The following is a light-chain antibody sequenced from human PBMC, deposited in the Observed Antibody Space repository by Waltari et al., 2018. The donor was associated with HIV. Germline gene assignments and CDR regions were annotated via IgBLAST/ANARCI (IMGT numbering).Light chain of an antibody. CDR2: DVT. Sequence: QSPLTQPPSASGPPGQSVTISCTGTTSDIGGYNYVSWYQQHPAEAPRLIIYDVTKRPSGVPDRFSGSKSGNTASLTVSGLQAEDEAEYYCNSYAGSSKSYVFGTGTKVTVL. J-gene: IGLJ1*01. CDR1: TSDIGGYNY. V-gene: IGLV2-8*01. CDR3: NSYAGSSKSYV.